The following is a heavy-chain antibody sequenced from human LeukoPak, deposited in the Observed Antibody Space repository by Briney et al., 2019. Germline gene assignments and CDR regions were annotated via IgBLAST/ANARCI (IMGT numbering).Heavy chain of an antibody. D-gene: IGHD3-10*01. V-gene: IGHV3-74*01. CDR2: INTDGSTI. J-gene: IGHJ4*02. CDR3: ARAGSFRFDY. Sequence: GGSLRLSCAASGFTFSSYWMHWVRQAPGKGLVWVSRINTDGSTINYAGSVKGRLTISRDDAKNTLYLQMNDLRAEDTAVYYCARAGSFRFDYWGQGTLVTVSS. CDR1: GFTFSSYW.